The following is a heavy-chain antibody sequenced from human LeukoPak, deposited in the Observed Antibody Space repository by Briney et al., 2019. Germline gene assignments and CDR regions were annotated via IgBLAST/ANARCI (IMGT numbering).Heavy chain of an antibody. CDR3: ARFIYGDHGNWYFDL. Sequence: PGGSLRLSCAASGFTFSSYSMNWVRQAPGKGLEWVSSISSSSSYIYYADSVKGRFTISRDNAKNSLYLQMNSLRAEDTAVYFCARFIYGDHGNWYFDLWGRGTLVTVSS. CDR2: ISSSSSYI. CDR1: GFTFSSYS. V-gene: IGHV3-21*04. J-gene: IGHJ2*01. D-gene: IGHD4-17*01.